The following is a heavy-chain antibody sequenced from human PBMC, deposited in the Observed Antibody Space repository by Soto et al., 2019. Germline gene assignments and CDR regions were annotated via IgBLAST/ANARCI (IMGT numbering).Heavy chain of an antibody. CDR2: TYYRSKWYN. V-gene: IGHV6-1*01. CDR1: GDSVSSNSAA. D-gene: IGHD2-2*01. J-gene: IGHJ6*02. CDR3: AREWVVVVPAAIGGMDV. Sequence: LSQTLSLTCAISGDSVSSNSAAWNWIRQSPSRGLEWLGRTYYRSKWYNDYAVSVKSRITINPDTSKNQFSLQLNSVTPEDTAVYYCAREWVVVVPAAIGGMDVWGQGTTVTVSS.